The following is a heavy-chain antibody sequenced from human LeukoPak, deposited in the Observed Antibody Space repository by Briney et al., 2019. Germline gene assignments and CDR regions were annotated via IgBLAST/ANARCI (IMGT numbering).Heavy chain of an antibody. V-gene: IGHV3-23*01. J-gene: IGHJ4*02. CDR1: GFTFSSYS. D-gene: IGHD4-17*01. Sequence: GGSLRLSCAASGFTFSSYSMNWIRQAPGKGLEWVSAISGSGGSTYYADSVKGRFTISRDNSKNTLYLQMNSLRAEDTAVYYCAKGTIGDPWGYWGQGTLVTVSS. CDR3: AKGTIGDPWGY. CDR2: ISGSGGST.